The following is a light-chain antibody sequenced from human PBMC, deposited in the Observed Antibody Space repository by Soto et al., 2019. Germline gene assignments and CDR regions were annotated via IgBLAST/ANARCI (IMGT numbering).Light chain of an antibody. CDR3: QQLNSYLYT. J-gene: IGKJ2*01. CDR1: QGISGY. V-gene: IGKV1-9*01. Sequence: DLQLTQSPSLLSASVGDRVTITCRASQGISGYVAWYQQKPGKAPKLLIYAASTLQSGVPSRFSGSGSGTEFTLTISSLQPEDFATYYCQQLNSYLYTFGQGTKLEIK. CDR2: AAS.